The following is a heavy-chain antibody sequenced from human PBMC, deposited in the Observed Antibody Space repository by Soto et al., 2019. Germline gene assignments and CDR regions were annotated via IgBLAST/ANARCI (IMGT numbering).Heavy chain of an antibody. V-gene: IGHV1-69*13. J-gene: IGHJ6*02. CDR2: IIPIFGTA. CDR1: GGTFSSYA. Sequence: SVKVSCKASGGTFSSYAIIWVRQAPGQGLEWMGGIIPIFGTANYAQKFQGRVTITADESTSTAYMELSSLRSEDTAVYYCARCCDDFWSGYYTEDYYSYGMDVWGQGTTVTVS. D-gene: IGHD3-3*01. CDR3: ARCCDDFWSGYYTEDYYSYGMDV.